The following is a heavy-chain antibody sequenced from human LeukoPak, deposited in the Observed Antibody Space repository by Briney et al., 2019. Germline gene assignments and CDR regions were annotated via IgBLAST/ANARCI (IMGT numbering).Heavy chain of an antibody. CDR1: GFTFSSYG. CDR3: ARDRGGGYSLDYFDY. Sequence: GGSLRLSCAASGFTFSSYGMHWVRQAPGKGLEWVAFIRYDGSNKYYADSVKGRFTISRDNSKNTLYLQMNSLRAEDTALYYWARDRGGGYSLDYFDYWGQGTLVTVSS. CDR2: IRYDGSNK. D-gene: IGHD5-18*01. J-gene: IGHJ4*02. V-gene: IGHV3-30*02.